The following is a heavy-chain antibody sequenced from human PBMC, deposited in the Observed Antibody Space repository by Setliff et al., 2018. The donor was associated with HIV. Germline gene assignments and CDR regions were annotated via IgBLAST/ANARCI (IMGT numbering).Heavy chain of an antibody. CDR3: ARASDY. J-gene: IGHJ4*02. V-gene: IGHV4-39*07. CDR2: TANP. Sequence: SETLSLTCTVSGDSISTHNYXWGXXXXPPGKGLEWIGHTANPDYNPSLTSRVTVSVDTSKNQFSLRLTSVTAADTAVHSGARASDYWGQGILVTASS. CDR1: GDSISTHNYX.